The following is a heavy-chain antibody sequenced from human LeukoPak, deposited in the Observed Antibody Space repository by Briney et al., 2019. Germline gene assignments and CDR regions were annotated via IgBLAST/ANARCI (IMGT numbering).Heavy chain of an antibody. Sequence: SQTLSLTCTDSGSSIRSGSYYWSWIRQPAGKGLEWIGRIYTSGSTDYNPSLKSRVTISVDTSKNQFSLKLSSVTAADTAVYYCVRDYPENSSSWYYQGYYYYYMDVWGKGTTVTVSS. V-gene: IGHV4-61*02. CDR2: IYTSGST. D-gene: IGHD6-13*01. CDR3: VRDYPENSSSWYYQGYYYYYMDV. J-gene: IGHJ6*03. CDR1: GSSIRSGSYY.